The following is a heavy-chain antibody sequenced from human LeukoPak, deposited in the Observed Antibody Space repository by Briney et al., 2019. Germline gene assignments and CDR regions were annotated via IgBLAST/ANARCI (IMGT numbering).Heavy chain of an antibody. Sequence: ASVKVSCKASGYTFTGYYMHWVRQAPGQGLEWMGWINPNSGGTNYAQKFQGRVTMTRDTSISTAYMELSRLRSDDTAVYYCARVLSNWDYHDYWGQGTLVTVSS. V-gene: IGHV1-2*02. CDR1: GYTFTGYY. CDR3: ARVLSNWDYHDY. D-gene: IGHD7-27*01. CDR2: INPNSGGT. J-gene: IGHJ4*02.